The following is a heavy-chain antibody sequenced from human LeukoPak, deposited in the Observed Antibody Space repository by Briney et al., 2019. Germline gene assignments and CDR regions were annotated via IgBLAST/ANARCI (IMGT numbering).Heavy chain of an antibody. D-gene: IGHD2-8*01. CDR2: INHSGST. CDR3: ARDAWFDS. V-gene: IGHV4-34*01. J-gene: IGHJ5*01. Sequence: PSETLSLTCAVYGGSFSGYYWSWIRQPPGKGLEWIGEINHSGSTNYNPSLKSRVTMSLDTSKNQFSLNLSSVTAADTAVYYCARDAWFDSWGQGTLVTVSS. CDR1: GGSFSGYY.